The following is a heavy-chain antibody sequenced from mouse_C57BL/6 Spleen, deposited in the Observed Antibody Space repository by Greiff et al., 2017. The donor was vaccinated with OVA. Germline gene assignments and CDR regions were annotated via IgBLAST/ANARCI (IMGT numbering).Heavy chain of an antibody. V-gene: IGHV1-15*01. CDR3: TRSYGSSFAWFAY. J-gene: IGHJ3*01. CDR2: IDPETGGT. CDR1: GYTFTDYE. Sequence: QVQLQQSGAELVRPGASVTLSCKASGYTFTDYEMHWVKQTPVHGLEWIGAIDPETGGTAYNQKFKGKAILTADKSSSTAYMELRSLTSEDSAVDYCTRSYGSSFAWFAYWGQGTLVTVSA. D-gene: IGHD1-1*01.